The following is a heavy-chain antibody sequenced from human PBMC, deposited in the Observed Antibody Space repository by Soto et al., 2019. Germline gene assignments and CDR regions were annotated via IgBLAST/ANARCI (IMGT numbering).Heavy chain of an antibody. J-gene: IGHJ6*04. CDR2: IYYSGST. V-gene: IGHV4-59*01. CDR3: ARALGCWSCYTEDYYYGMDV. CDR1: GGSISSYY. Sequence: QVQLQESGPGLVKPSETLSLTCTVSGGSISSYYWSWIRQPPGKGLEWIGYIYYSGSTNYNPSLKSRVTISVDTSKNQFSLKLSSVTAADTAVYYCARALGCWSCYTEDYYYGMDVWGNGTTVTVSS. D-gene: IGHD3-3*01.